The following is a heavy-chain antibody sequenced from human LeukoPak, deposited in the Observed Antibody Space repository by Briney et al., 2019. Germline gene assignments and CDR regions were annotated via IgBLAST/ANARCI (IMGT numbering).Heavy chain of an antibody. D-gene: IGHD3-22*01. CDR2: IWYDGSNK. J-gene: IGHJ4*02. V-gene: IGHV3-33*01. CDR3: ARWGSGYYDSSGYYYYFDY. CDR1: GFTFSSYG. Sequence: GGSLRLSSAAPGFTFSSYGMHWVRQAPGKGLEWVAVIWYDGSNKYYADSVKGRFTISRDNSKNTLYLQMNSLRAQDTAVYSCARWGSGYYDSSGYYYYFDYWGQGTLVTVSS.